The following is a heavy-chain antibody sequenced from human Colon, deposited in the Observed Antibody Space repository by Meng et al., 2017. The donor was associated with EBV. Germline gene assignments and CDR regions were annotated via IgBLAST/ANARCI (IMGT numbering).Heavy chain of an antibody. CDR2: INGDGSGT. D-gene: IGHD3-10*01. V-gene: IGHV3-74*03. CDR3: ARDDASEFD. CDR1: VFGFVGYL. Sequence: ETGVGPVLPGGALGFSFASPVFGFVGYLMHWVRQAPGKWLAWVSRINGDGSGTTYADSVKGRFSISRDNAKHTLYLQMNSLRAEDTATYYCARDDASEFDWGQGTLVTVSS. J-gene: IGHJ4*02.